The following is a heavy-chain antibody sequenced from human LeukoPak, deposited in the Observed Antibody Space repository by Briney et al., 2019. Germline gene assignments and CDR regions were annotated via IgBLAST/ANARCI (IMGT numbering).Heavy chain of an antibody. V-gene: IGHV3-21*01. D-gene: IGHD6-6*01. Sequence: GGSLRLSCAASGFTFSSYSMNWVRQAPGKGLEWVSSISSSSSYIYYADSVKGRFTISRDNAKNSLYLQMNSLRAEDTAEYYCARDSGTEQLVAPTDYWGQGTLVTVSS. CDR1: GFTFSSYS. CDR2: ISSSSSYI. CDR3: ARDSGTEQLVAPTDY. J-gene: IGHJ4*02.